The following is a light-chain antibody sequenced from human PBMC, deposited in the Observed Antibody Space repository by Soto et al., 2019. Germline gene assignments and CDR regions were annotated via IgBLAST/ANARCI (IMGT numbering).Light chain of an antibody. CDR3: QQYNNWRQT. CDR2: GAS. J-gene: IGKJ1*01. V-gene: IGKV3-15*01. Sequence: EIVMTQSPATLSVSPGERATLSCRASQSVSSNLAWYQQKPGQAPRLLIYGASTRATGIPARCSGSGSGTDFTLTISSLQSEDFAVYYCQQYNNWRQTFGQGTKVEIK. CDR1: QSVSSN.